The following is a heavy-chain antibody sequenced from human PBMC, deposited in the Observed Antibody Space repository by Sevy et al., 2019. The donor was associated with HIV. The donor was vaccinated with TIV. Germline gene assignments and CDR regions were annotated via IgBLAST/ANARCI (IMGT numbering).Heavy chain of an antibody. CDR1: GFTFSSYA. D-gene: IGHD1-7*01. J-gene: IGHJ4*02. CDR3: AREERSGTTTSFDY. Sequence: GGSLRLSCAASGFTFSSYAMSWVRQAPGKGLEWVAVIWSDGSNKYYGDSVKGRFTISRDSSKNTLFLQMNSLRVDDTAVYYCAREERSGTTTSFDYWGQGALVTVSS. CDR2: IWSDGSNK. V-gene: IGHV3-33*08.